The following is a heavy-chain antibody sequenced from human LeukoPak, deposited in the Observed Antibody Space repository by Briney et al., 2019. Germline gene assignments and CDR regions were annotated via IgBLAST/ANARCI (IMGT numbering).Heavy chain of an antibody. CDR3: ARPGDYYVSGSYLGH. V-gene: IGHV4-59*03. CDR2: VHHRGSA. Sequence: KSSETLSLTCTVSGGSISSYYWTWLRQPPGKGLEWIGCVHHRGSANYNPSLKSRLSISVDTSKNQSSLTLSSVTAADAAVYYCARPGDYYVSGSYLGHWGQGTLVTVSS. D-gene: IGHD3-10*01. J-gene: IGHJ4*02. CDR1: GGSISSYY.